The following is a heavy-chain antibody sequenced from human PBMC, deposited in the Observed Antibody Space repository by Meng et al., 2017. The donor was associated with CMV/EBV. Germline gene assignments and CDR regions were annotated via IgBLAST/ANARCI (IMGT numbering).Heavy chain of an antibody. D-gene: IGHD3-10*01. CDR3: ARRGSYYGSGSYYNWFDP. V-gene: IGHV1-69*12. CDR2: IIPIFVTA. Sequence: VQLLQSGAEVKKPASSVKVSCKASGGTFRSYAISWVRQAPGQGLEWMGVIIPIFVTANYAQKFQGRVTITADESTSTAYMELSSLRSEDTAVYYCARRGSYYGSGSYYNWFDPWGQGTLVTVSS. J-gene: IGHJ5*02. CDR1: GGTFRSYA.